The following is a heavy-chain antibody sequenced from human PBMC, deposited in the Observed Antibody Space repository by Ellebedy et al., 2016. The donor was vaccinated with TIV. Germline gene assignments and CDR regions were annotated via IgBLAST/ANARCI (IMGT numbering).Heavy chain of an antibody. CDR3: ARWVGHFDF. D-gene: IGHD1-26*01. Sequence: MPSETLSLTCTVSDGSISNFHWSWIRQPPGKELEWIGYIYFSGITNYNPPLKSRVTMSVDTSKNQFSLKLSSVTTADTAVYYCARWVGHFDFWGQGAQVTVSS. V-gene: IGHV4-59*01. CDR2: IYFSGIT. J-gene: IGHJ4*02. CDR1: DGSISNFH.